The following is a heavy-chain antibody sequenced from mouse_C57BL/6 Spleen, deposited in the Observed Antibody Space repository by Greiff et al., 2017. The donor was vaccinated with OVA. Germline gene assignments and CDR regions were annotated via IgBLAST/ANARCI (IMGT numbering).Heavy chain of an antibody. D-gene: IGHD1-1*01. CDR1: GYTFTDHT. V-gene: IGHV1-78*01. J-gene: IGHJ4*01. CDR2: IYPRDGST. Sequence: VQLQESDAELVKPGASVKISCKVSGYTFTDHTIHWMKQRPEQGLEWIGYIYPRDGSTKYNEKFKGKATLTADKSSSTAYMQLNSLTSEDSAVYFCARGDYYGSRRYYYAMDYWGQGTSVTVSS. CDR3: ARGDYYGSRRYYYAMDY.